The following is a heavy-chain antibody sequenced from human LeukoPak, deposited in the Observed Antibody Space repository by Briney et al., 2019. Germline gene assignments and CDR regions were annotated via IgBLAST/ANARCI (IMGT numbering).Heavy chain of an antibody. V-gene: IGHV4-39*07. CDR2: IYYSGST. Sequence: SETLSLTCTVSGGSISSSSYYWGWIRQPPGKGLEWIGSIYYSGSTYYNPSLKSRVTISVDTSKNQFSLKLSSVTAADTAVYYCARVVGDNSGLFFDYWGQGTLVTVSS. CDR1: GGSISSSSYY. D-gene: IGHD7-27*01. J-gene: IGHJ4*02. CDR3: ARVVGDNSGLFFDY.